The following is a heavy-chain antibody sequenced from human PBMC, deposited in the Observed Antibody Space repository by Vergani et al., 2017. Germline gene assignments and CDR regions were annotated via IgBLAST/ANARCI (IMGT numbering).Heavy chain of an antibody. CDR1: GGSISSSSHF. CDR2: IYYSGST. CDR3: ARDANGGGRYRSFAFDI. J-gene: IGHJ3*02. D-gene: IGHD3-16*01. Sequence: QLQLHKSGPGLVKPSETLSLTCTLSGGSISSSSHFWGWLRQTPGKGLEWIGYIYYSGSTYYNSSLKSRVTISVDTSKNQFSLNLRSVTAADTAVYYCARDANGGGRYRSFAFDIWGQGAMVSVSS. V-gene: IGHV4-39*07.